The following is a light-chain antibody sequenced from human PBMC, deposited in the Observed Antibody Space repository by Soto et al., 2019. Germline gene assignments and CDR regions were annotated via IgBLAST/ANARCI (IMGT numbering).Light chain of an antibody. CDR2: GAS. J-gene: IGKJ1*01. CDR1: QSVSGN. CDR3: HQYNDWPRT. Sequence: EVVMTQSPGTLSVSPGERASLSCRASQSVSGNLAWYQQTPGQAPRLLIHGASTRATGIPARFSGSGSGTEFTLTISSLQSEDFAFYYCHQYNDWPRTFGQGTKVEIK. V-gene: IGKV3-15*01.